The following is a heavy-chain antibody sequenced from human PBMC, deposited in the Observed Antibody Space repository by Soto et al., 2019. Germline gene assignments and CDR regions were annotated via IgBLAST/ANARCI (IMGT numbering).Heavy chain of an antibody. D-gene: IGHD5-18*01. Sequence: QVQLQQWGAGLLKPSETLSLTCAVYGGSFSGYYWSWIRQPPGKGLEWFGEINHSGSTNYNPSLRSRGTTSVDTSKNQFPLQLMSVTAADTAVYYCAGGGKGTAMVWFDYWGQGTLVTVSS. CDR3: AGGGKGTAMVWFDY. J-gene: IGHJ4*02. V-gene: IGHV4-34*01. CDR1: GGSFSGYY. CDR2: INHSGST.